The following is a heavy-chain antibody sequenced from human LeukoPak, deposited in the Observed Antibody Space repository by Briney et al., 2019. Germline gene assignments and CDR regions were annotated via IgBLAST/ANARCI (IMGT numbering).Heavy chain of an antibody. CDR3: EKTGGAIAAAANWFDP. J-gene: IGHJ5*02. CDR1: GFTFSSYG. Sequence: GGSLRLSCAACGFTFSSYGMHWVRQAPGKGLEWVAVISYDGSNKYYADSVKGRFTISRDNSKNTLYLQMNSLRAEDTAVYYCEKTGGAIAAAANWFDPWGQGTLVTVSS. CDR2: ISYDGSNK. D-gene: IGHD6-13*01. V-gene: IGHV3-30*18.